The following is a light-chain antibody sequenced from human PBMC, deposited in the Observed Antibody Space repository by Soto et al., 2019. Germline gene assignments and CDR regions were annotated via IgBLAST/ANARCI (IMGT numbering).Light chain of an antibody. CDR1: QSVSSSY. CDR2: GAS. V-gene: IGKV3-20*01. J-gene: IGKJ4*01. CDR3: QQYGSSPRT. Sequence: EIVLTQSPGTLSLSPGERATLSCRASQSVSSSYLAWYQQKPGQAPRLLIYGASSRATGIPDRFSGSGSGTDFTLTISRLEPEDFAVYYCQQYGSSPRTFGGGPKVDIK.